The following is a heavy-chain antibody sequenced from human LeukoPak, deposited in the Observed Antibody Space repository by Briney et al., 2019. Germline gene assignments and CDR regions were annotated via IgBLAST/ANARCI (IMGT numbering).Heavy chain of an antibody. V-gene: IGHV3-74*01. CDR3: VRSKTESSWYADY. D-gene: IGHD6-13*01. CDR2: INSDGSST. CDR1: GFTFSSYW. J-gene: IGHJ4*02. Sequence: GGSLRLSCAASGFTFSSYWMHWVRQAPGKGLVWVSRINSDGSSTSYADSVKGRFTISRDNAKNSLYLQMNSLRAEDTAVYYCVRSKTESSWYADYWGQGTLVTVSS.